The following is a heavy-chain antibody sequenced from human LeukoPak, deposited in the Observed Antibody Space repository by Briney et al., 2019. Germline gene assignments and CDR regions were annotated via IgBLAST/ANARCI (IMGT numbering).Heavy chain of an antibody. CDR2: MNPNSGNT. Sequence: ASVKVSCKASGYTFTSYDINWVRQATGQGLDWMGWMNPNSGNTGYAQKFQGRVTITRNTSISTDYMELSSLRSEDTAVYYCARGLRYCSSTSCSYYFDYWGQGTLVTVSS. D-gene: IGHD2-2*01. CDR3: ARGLRYCSSTSCSYYFDY. V-gene: IGHV1-8*03. CDR1: GYTFTSYD. J-gene: IGHJ4*02.